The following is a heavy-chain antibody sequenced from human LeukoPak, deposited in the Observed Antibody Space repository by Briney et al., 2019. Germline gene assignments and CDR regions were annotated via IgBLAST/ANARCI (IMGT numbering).Heavy chain of an antibody. Sequence: PGGSLRLSCAASGFTFSSYSMNWVRQAPGKGLEWVSSIFSSSSYIYYADSLKGRFTISRDNAKNSLYLQMNSLRPEDTAVYYCARLYCSSTSCSDYWGHGTPVTVSS. J-gene: IGHJ4*01. V-gene: IGHV3-21*01. CDR1: GFTFSSYS. CDR2: IFSSSSYI. CDR3: ARLYCSSTSCSDY. D-gene: IGHD2-2*01.